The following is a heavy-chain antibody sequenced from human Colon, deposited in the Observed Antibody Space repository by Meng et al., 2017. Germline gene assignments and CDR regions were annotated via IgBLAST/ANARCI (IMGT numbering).Heavy chain of an antibody. Sequence: SETLSLTCAVYGGSFSGYYWSWIRQPPGKGLEWIGEINHSGSTNYNPSLKSRVTISVDTSKNQFSLKLSSVTAADTAVYYCASYTTTVTTARYAFDIWGQGTMVTVS. V-gene: IGHV4-34*01. J-gene: IGHJ3*02. CDR2: INHSGST. D-gene: IGHD4-17*01. CDR1: GGSFSGYY. CDR3: ASYTTTVTTARYAFDI.